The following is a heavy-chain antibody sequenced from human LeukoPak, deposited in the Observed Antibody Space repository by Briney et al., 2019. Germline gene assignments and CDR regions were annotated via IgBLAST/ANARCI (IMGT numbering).Heavy chain of an antibody. V-gene: IGHV3-66*02. D-gene: IGHD1-7*01. CDR1: AFTVINNY. CDR2: IYSGGST. Sequence: GGSLRLASAAYAFTVINNYMTWVRQAPGKGLEWVSVIYSGGSTYYADSVKGRFTISRDNSENTLYLQMNSLRAEDTAVYYCAKLPSSWGQGTLVTVSS. J-gene: IGHJ5*02. CDR3: AKLPSS.